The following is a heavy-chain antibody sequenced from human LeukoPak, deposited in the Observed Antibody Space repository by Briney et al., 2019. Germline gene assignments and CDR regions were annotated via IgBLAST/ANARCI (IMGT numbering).Heavy chain of an antibody. CDR2: IYPGDSDT. J-gene: IGHJ4*02. CDR3: ARHPLLRGYTYGYADY. Sequence: GESLKISCKGSGSRFTSYWIGWVRRMPGKGLGWMGIIYPGDSDTRYSPSFQGQVTISADKSISTAYLQWSSLKASDTAMYYCARHPLLRGYTYGYADYWGQGTLVTVSS. CDR1: GSRFTSYW. D-gene: IGHD5-18*01. V-gene: IGHV5-51*01.